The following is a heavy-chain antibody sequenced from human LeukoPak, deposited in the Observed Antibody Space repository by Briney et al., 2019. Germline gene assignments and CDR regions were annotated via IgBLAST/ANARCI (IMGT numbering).Heavy chain of an antibody. Sequence: SETLSLTCSVSSGSIRDKYYWGWIRQPPGKGQEWIASQYYGSHTYYTPSLESRVTISLDASRNQFSLQLRSVTAADTAVYYCARHWGHNYYYGLGVWGQGTSVIVAS. CDR1: SGSIRDKYY. CDR2: QYYGSHT. CDR3: ARHWGHNYYYGLGV. J-gene: IGHJ6*02. D-gene: IGHD3-16*01. V-gene: IGHV4-39*01.